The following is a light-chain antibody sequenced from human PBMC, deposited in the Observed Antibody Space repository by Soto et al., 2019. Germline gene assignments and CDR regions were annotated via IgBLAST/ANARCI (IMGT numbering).Light chain of an antibody. CDR3: QHYNNWHSSAT. V-gene: IGKV3-15*01. Sequence: IVLMQSPATLSVSPGERATLSCRASQSVGSNLAWYQQHPGQSPRVLLYGASTSATGITGRFSGSGSGTEFTPTNSSLQSDDVAVYHYQHYNNWHSSATFGQGTKVVVK. CDR1: QSVGSN. CDR2: GAS. J-gene: IGKJ1*01.